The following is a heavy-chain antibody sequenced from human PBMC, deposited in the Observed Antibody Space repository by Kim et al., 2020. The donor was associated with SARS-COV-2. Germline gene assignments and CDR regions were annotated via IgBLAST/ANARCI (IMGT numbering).Heavy chain of an antibody. V-gene: IGHV4-59*13. J-gene: IGHJ4*02. CDR3: ARGRNYYGSGSYYFVDY. CDR1: GGSISSYY. CDR2: IYYSGST. D-gene: IGHD3-10*01. Sequence: SETLSLTCTVSGGSISSYYWSWIRQPPGKGLEWIGYIYYSGSTNYNPSLKSRVTISVDTSKNQFSLKLSSVTAADTAVYYCARGRNYYGSGSYYFVDYWGQGTLVTVSS.